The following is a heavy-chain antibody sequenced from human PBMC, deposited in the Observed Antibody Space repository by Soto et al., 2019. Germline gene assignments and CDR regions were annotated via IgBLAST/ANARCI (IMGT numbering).Heavy chain of an antibody. J-gene: IGHJ6*01. CDR2: VSGSGGSV. CDR1: GFTFSSYG. CDR3: AKGSVVGADYSYGMDV. V-gene: IGHV3-23*01. Sequence: GGSLRLSCAAAGFTFSSYGMSWVRQAPGKGLEWVSAVSGSGGSVYYADSVRGRFTISRDNSKNTLYLQVNSLRAEDTAIYYCAKGSVVGADYSYGMDVWGERTTVPVP. D-gene: IGHD2-2*01.